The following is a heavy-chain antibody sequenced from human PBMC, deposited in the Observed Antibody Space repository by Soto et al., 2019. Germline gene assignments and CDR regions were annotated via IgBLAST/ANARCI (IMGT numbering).Heavy chain of an antibody. D-gene: IGHD5-18*01. J-gene: IGHJ6*04. CDR1: GYTFNTYY. CDR2: IHPSGGGT. V-gene: IGHV1-46*02. Sequence: ASVKVSCKPSGYTFNTYYLHWVRQAPGQALEWMGVIHPSGGGTTYAQKFLGRVTVTRDTSTSTVFMELSSLRSDDTAVYYCAIGCHFAVQTAILDVSGKRSPVPVSA. CDR3: AIGCHFAVQTAILDV.